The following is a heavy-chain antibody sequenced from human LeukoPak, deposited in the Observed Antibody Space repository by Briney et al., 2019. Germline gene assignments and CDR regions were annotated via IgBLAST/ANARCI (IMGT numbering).Heavy chain of an antibody. CDR1: GFTFDDYA. J-gene: IGHJ3*02. D-gene: IGHD6-13*01. V-gene: IGHV3-43*02. Sequence: GGSLRLSCAASGFTFDDYAVHWVRQAPGKGLEWVSLISGDGGSTYYADSVKGRFTISRDNSKNSLYLQMNSLRTEDTALYYCANLAAAGTGGGAFDIWGQGTMVTVSS. CDR3: ANLAAAGTGGGAFDI. CDR2: ISGDGGST.